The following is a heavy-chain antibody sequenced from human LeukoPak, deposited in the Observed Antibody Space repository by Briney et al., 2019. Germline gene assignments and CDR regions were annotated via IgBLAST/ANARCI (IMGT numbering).Heavy chain of an antibody. CDR3: AKLGLGEPIGDY. J-gene: IGHJ4*02. D-gene: IGHD3-16*01. CDR2: IRYDGSNK. Sequence: GGSLRLSCAASGFTFSSYGMHWVRQAPGKGLEWAAFIRYDGSNKYYADSVKGRFTISRDNSKNTLYLQMNSLRAEDTAVYYCAKLGLGEPIGDYWGQGTLVTVSS. CDR1: GFTFSSYG. V-gene: IGHV3-30*02.